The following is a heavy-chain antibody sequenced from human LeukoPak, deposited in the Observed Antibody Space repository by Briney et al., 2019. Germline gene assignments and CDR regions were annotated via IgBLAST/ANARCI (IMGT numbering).Heavy chain of an antibody. D-gene: IGHD3-22*01. V-gene: IGHV4-4*07. J-gene: IGHJ4*02. Sequence: KPSETLSLTCIVSGGPISVDYWSWIRQPAGKGLEWIGRIYTSGSTNYNPSLKSRVTISGDTSKNQFSLRLSSVTAADTAVYYCARASYSYDINGWVPFDYWGQGTLVTVSS. CDR1: GGPISVDY. CDR3: ARASYSYDINGWVPFDY. CDR2: IYTSGST.